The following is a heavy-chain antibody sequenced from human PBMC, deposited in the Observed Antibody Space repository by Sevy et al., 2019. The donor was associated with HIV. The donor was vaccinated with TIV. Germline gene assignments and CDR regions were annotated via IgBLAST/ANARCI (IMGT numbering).Heavy chain of an antibody. CDR1: GFTFSSYW. CDR2: ISSDGSPT. Sequence: GGSLRLSCEASGFTFSSYWMHWVRQSPGKGLVWVSRISSDGSPTNYADSLKGRFTISRDNAKNTLYLQMNSLRAEDTALYYCARGYSYGYGMDVWGQGTTVTVSS. CDR3: ARGYSYGYGMDV. V-gene: IGHV3-74*01. D-gene: IGHD5-18*01. J-gene: IGHJ6*02.